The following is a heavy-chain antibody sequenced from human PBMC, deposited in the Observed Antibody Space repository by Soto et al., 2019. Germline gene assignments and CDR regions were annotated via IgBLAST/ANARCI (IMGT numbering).Heavy chain of an antibody. CDR1: GGTLSSYA. J-gene: IGHJ4*02. V-gene: IGHV1-69*13. CDR3: ARGTIHLASLSTFDY. Sequence: GXSVKVSCKASGGTLSSYAVSWVRQAPGQGLEWMGGIIPIFGTANYAQKFQGRVTITADESTSTAYMELSSLRSEDTAVYYCARGTIHLASLSTFDYWGQGTLVTVSS. D-gene: IGHD3-10*01. CDR2: IIPIFGTA.